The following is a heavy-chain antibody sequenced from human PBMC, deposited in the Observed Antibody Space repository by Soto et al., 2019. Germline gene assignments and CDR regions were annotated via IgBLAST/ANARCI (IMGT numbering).Heavy chain of an antibody. D-gene: IGHD2-21*02. CDR3: AGSFVVVTDFDY. J-gene: IGHJ4*02. Sequence: QVQLVQSGAEEKKPGASVKVSCKASGYTFTSYAMHWVRQAPGERLEWMGWMNAGNGNTKYSQKFQGRVTITRDTSANTAYMELSSLRSEDTAVYYWAGSFVVVTDFDYWGQGTLVTVSS. CDR1: GYTFTSYA. V-gene: IGHV1-3*05. CDR2: MNAGNGNT.